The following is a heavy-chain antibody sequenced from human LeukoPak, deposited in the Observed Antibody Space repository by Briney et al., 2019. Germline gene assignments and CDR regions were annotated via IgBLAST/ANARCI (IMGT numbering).Heavy chain of an antibody. J-gene: IGHJ4*02. CDR3: TKEKEAVAGFDY. Sequence: GRSLRLSCAASGFTFDDYAMHWVRQAPGKGLEWVSGISWNSGSIGYADSVKGGFTISRDNAKNSLYLQMNSLRPEDTALYYCTKEKEAVAGFDYWGQGTLVTVSS. CDR2: ISWNSGSI. CDR1: GFTFDDYA. D-gene: IGHD6-19*01. V-gene: IGHV3-9*01.